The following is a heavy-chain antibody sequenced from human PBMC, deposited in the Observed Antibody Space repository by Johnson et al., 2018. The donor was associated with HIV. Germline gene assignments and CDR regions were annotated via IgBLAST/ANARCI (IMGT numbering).Heavy chain of an antibody. CDR2: ISGSGGST. D-gene: IGHD6-13*01. Sequence: LESGGGVVQPGRSLRLSCAASGFTFSSYAMSWVRQAPGKGLEWVSAISGSGGSTYYADSVKGRFTISRDNSKNTLYLQMNSLRAEDTALYYCARGGIAAAGSLLGAFDIWGHGTMVTVSS. V-gene: IGHV3-23*01. CDR3: ARGGIAAAGSLLGAFDI. J-gene: IGHJ3*02. CDR1: GFTFSSYA.